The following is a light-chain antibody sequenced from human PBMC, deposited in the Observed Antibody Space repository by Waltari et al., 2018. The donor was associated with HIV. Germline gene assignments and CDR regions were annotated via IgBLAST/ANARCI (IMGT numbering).Light chain of an antibody. CDR3: AAWDASLSVWV. J-gene: IGLJ3*02. Sequence: QSVLTQPPSASGTPGQRVTISCSGSSSNIGSNYVYWYRQLPGTAPNLLIYSMKQLPSGVPDRLSGSKSGTSASLAISGLRSENEADYYCAAWDASLSVWVFGGGTKLTVL. V-gene: IGLV1-47*02. CDR1: SSNIGSNY. CDR2: SMK.